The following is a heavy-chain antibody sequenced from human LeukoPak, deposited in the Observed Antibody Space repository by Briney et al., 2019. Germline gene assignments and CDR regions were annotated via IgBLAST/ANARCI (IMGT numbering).Heavy chain of an antibody. J-gene: IGHJ4*02. CDR1: GFTLISYA. V-gene: IGHV3-23*01. D-gene: IGHD4-17*01. CDR2: IDVSGGST. CDR3: AKVLYGDRGSSLDY. Sequence: GGSLRLSCAASGFTLISYAMAWVRQAPGKGLEWVSAIDVSGGSTYYADSVKGRFTISRDNSKNTLYLQMSSLRAEDTAVYYCAKVLYGDRGSSLDYWGQGTLVTVSS.